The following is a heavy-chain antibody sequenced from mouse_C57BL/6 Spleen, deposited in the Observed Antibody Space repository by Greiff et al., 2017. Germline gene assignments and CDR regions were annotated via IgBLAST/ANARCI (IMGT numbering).Heavy chain of an antibody. CDR3: AGRLRGAMDY. Sequence: VMLVESGPGLVAPSQSLSITCTVSGFSLTSSGVDWVRQSPGKGLEWLGVIWGVGSTNYNSALKSRLSISKDNSKSQVFLKMNSLQTDDTAMYYCAGRLRGAMDYWGQGTSVTVSS. J-gene: IGHJ4*01. D-gene: IGHD2-4*01. CDR1: GFSLTSSG. CDR2: IWGVGST. V-gene: IGHV2-6*01.